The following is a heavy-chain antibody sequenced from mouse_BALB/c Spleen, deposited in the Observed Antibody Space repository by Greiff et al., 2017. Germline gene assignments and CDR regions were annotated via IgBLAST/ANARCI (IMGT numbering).Heavy chain of an antibody. J-gene: IGHJ4*01. CDR3: ARGEGFMITTGAMDY. CDR1: GYTFSSYW. CDR2: ILPGSGST. V-gene: IGHV1-9*01. Sequence: QVQLQQSGAELMKPGASVKISCKATGYTFSSYWIEWVKQRPGHGLEWIGEILPGSGSTNYNEKFKGKATFTADTSSNTAYMQLSSLTSEDSAVYYCARGEGFMITTGAMDYWGQGTSVTVSS. D-gene: IGHD2-4*01.